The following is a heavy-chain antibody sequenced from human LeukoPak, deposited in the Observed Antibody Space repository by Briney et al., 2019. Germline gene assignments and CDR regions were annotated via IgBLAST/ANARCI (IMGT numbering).Heavy chain of an antibody. J-gene: IGHJ4*02. Sequence: PGGSLRLSCAASGFTFDDYAMHWVRQAPGKGLEWVSGISWNSGSIGYADSVKGRFTISRDNAKNSLYLQMNSLRAEDTALYYCAKTSFFYDSSGYYYFDYWGQGTLVTVSS. D-gene: IGHD3-22*01. CDR2: ISWNSGSI. CDR1: GFTFDDYA. CDR3: AKTSFFYDSSGYYYFDY. V-gene: IGHV3-9*01.